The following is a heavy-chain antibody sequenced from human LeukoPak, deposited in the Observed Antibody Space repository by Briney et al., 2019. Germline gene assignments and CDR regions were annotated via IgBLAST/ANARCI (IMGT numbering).Heavy chain of an antibody. CDR3: ARDQPTAFDI. Sequence: GGSLRLSCAASGFTFNSYGMSWVRQAPGKGLEWVSAISGSGGNTYYADSVKGRFTISRDNSKNTLYLQMNSLRGEDTAMYYCARDQPTAFDIWGQGTMVTVSS. V-gene: IGHV3-23*01. CDR1: GFTFNSYG. CDR2: ISGSGGNT. J-gene: IGHJ3*02.